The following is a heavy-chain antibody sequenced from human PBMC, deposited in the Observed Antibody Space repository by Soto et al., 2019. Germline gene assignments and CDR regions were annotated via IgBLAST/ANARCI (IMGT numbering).Heavy chain of an antibody. Sequence: PGGSLRLSCAASGFTFSSYAMHWVRQAPGKGLEWVAVISYDGSNKYYADSVKGRFTISRDNSKNTLYLQMNSLRAEDTAVYYWGGNWFDFLIYFGKEVWGQGTTVTVSS. D-gene: IGHD3-9*01. CDR3: GGNWFDFLIYFGKEV. J-gene: IGHJ6*02. CDR2: ISYDGSNK. CDR1: GFTFSSYA. V-gene: IGHV3-30-3*01.